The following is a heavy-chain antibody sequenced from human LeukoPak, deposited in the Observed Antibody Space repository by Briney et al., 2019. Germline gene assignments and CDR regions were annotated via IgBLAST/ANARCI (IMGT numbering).Heavy chain of an antibody. Sequence: TSETLSLTCAVYGGSFSGYYWSWIRQPPGKGLEWIGEINHSGSTNYNPSLKSRVTISVDTSKNQFSLKLSSVTAADTAVYYCARADMVRHSGYDYWGQGNLVTVSS. J-gene: IGHJ4*02. D-gene: IGHD3-10*01. V-gene: IGHV4-34*01. CDR2: INHSGST. CDR1: GGSFSGYY. CDR3: ARADMVRHSGYDY.